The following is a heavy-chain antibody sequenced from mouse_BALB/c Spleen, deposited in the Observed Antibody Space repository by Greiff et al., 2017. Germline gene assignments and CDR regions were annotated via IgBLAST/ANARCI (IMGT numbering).Heavy chain of an antibody. CDR1: GFTFSSYG. V-gene: IGHV5-6*01. D-gene: IGHD1-1*01. Sequence: VQLKESGGDLVKPGGSLKLSCAASGFTFSSYGMSWVRQTPDKRLEWVATISSGGSYTYYPDSVKGRFTISRDNAKNTLYLQMSSLKSEDTAMYYCARHGYYGLYAMDYWGQGTSVTVSS. J-gene: IGHJ4*01. CDR2: ISSGGSYT. CDR3: ARHGYYGLYAMDY.